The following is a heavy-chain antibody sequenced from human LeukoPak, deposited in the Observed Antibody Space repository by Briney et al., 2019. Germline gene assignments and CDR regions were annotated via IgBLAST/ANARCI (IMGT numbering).Heavy chain of an antibody. CDR3: ARDLKEFIAVWAVAGSFDY. Sequence: PGGSLRLSCAASGFTFSSYAMHWVRQAPGKGLEYVSAISSNGSSTYYANSVKGRFTISRDNSKNTLYLQMGSLRAEDMAVYYCARDLKEFIAVWAVAGSFDYWGQGTLVTVSS. CDR1: GFTFSSYA. CDR2: ISSNGSST. D-gene: IGHD6-19*01. V-gene: IGHV3-64*01. J-gene: IGHJ4*02.